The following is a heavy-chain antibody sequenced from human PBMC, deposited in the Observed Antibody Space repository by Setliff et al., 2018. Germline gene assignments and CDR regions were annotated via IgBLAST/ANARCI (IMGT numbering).Heavy chain of an antibody. CDR1: GYTFTSYG. CDR3: ARGAYDSYYFDY. V-gene: IGHV1-18*01. D-gene: IGHD3-16*01. J-gene: IGHJ4*02. Sequence: GASVKVSCKASGYTFTSYGISWVGQAPGQGLEWMGWISTYNGHTNYAQKLQGRVTLTTDTATSTAYMELRSLRSDDTAVYYCARGAYDSYYFDYWGQGTLVTVSS. CDR2: ISTYNGHT.